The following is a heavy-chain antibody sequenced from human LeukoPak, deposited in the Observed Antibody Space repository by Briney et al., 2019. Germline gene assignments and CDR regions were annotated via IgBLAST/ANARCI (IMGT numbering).Heavy chain of an antibody. D-gene: IGHD3-10*01. CDR2: INPNSGGT. J-gene: IGHJ4*02. CDR1: GYTFTGYY. CDR3: ARSLGAISGFSF. Sequence: ASVKVSCKASGYTFTGYYMHWVRQAPGQGLEWMGWINPNSGGTNYAQKFQGRVTMTRDTSISTAYMELSRLKSDDTAVYYCARSLGAISGFSFWGQGTLVTVSS. V-gene: IGHV1-2*02.